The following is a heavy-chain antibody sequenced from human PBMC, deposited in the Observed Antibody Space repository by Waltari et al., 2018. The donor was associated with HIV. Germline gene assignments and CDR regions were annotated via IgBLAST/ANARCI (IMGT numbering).Heavy chain of an antibody. CDR1: GYTFINFD. CDR3: ARNSSGKGNRYFYYVLDI. J-gene: IGHJ6*02. CDR2: INPNRGNR. V-gene: IGHV1-8*02. D-gene: IGHD3-22*01. Sequence: VHPVQSGPEVKRPGASVKISCKAYGYTFINFDVNWVRQADGQGPEWPGRINPNRGNRASTDIFKDRITMTMDVSTDTAYMEMSGLTPEDTDIYYCARNSSGKGNRYFYYVLDIWGQGTPVTV.